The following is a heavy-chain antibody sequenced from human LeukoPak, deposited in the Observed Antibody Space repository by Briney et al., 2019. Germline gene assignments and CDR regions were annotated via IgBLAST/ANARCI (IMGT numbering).Heavy chain of an antibody. Sequence: KTSETLSLTCTVSGDSISGYYWSWIRQPPGKGLEWIGYIYTSGSTNYNPSLQSRVTISVDTSKGRFSLKLGSVTAADTAVYFCARQFSSSSSFDYWGQGTLVTVSS. CDR3: ARQFSSSSSFDY. V-gene: IGHV4-4*09. J-gene: IGHJ4*02. CDR2: IYTSGST. CDR1: GDSISGYY. D-gene: IGHD6-6*01.